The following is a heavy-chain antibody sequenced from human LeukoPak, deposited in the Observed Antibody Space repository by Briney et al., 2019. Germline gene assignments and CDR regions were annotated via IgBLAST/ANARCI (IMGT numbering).Heavy chain of an antibody. J-gene: IGHJ4*02. CDR2: IYYSGST. Sequence: PSETLSLTCTVSGGSISSGDYYWSWIRQPPGKGLEWIGYIYYSGSTYYNPSLKSRVTISVDTSKNQFSLKLSSVTAADTAVYYCAGGEWELHPYYFDYWGQGTLVTVSS. CDR1: GGSISSGDYY. V-gene: IGHV4-30-4*08. D-gene: IGHD1-26*01. CDR3: AGGEWELHPYYFDY.